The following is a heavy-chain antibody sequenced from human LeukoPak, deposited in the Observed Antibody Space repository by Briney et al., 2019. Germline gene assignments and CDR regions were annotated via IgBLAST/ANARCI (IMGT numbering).Heavy chain of an antibody. CDR3: ASPVLSYDAFDI. CDR2: ISSSGSTI. V-gene: IGHV3-48*01. CDR1: GLTFSSYD. D-gene: IGHD4/OR15-4a*01. Sequence: GGSLRLPCAASGLTFSSYDLNWVRQAPGKGLEWVSYISSSGSTIYYADSVKGRFTISRDNAKNSLYLQMNSLRAEDTAVYYCASPVLSYDAFDIWGQGTMVTVSS. J-gene: IGHJ3*02.